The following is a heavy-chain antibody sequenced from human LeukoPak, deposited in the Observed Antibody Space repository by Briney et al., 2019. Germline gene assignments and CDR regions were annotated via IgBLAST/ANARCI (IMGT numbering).Heavy chain of an antibody. Sequence: ASVKVSCKASGYTFTSYDINWVRQATGQGLEWVGWMNPNSGNTGYAQKFQGRVTMTRNTSISTAYMELSSLRSEDTAVYYCARGSLGGYSSSWYGGNWFDPWGQGTLVTVSS. D-gene: IGHD6-13*01. J-gene: IGHJ5*02. CDR1: GYTFTSYD. V-gene: IGHV1-8*01. CDR2: MNPNSGNT. CDR3: ARGSLGGYSSSWYGGNWFDP.